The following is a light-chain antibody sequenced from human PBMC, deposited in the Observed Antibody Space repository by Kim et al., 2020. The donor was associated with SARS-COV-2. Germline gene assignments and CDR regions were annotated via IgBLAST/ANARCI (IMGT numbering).Light chain of an antibody. J-gene: IGKJ1*01. CDR1: QSVSSSY. CDR2: GAS. V-gene: IGKV3-20*01. CDR3: QQYGSSPRT. Sequence: SPGGRATLSSRASQSVSSSYLAWYQQKPGQAPRLLIYGASSRATGIPDRFSGSGSGTDFTLTISRLEPEDFAVYYCQQYGSSPRTFGQGTKVDIK.